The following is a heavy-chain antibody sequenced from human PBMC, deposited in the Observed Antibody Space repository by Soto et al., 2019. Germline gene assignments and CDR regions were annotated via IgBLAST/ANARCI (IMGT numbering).Heavy chain of an antibody. D-gene: IGHD6-13*01. J-gene: IGHJ4*02. CDR1: GFTFSSYA. Sequence: QVQLVESGGGVVQPGRSLRLSCAASGFTFSSYAMHWVRQAPGKGLEWVAFISFDGRYTYYADSVKGRFTISRDNSKTTLYLQMNTLRVEDTAVYCCARFNSSNWSAPFDYCGQGTLVTVSS. V-gene: IGHV3-30*04. CDR3: ARFNSSNWSAPFDY. CDR2: ISFDGRYT.